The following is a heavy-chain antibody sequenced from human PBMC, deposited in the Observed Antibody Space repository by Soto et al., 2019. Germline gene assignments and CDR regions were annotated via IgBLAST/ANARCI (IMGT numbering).Heavy chain of an antibody. J-gene: IGHJ2*01. Sequence: QVQLVQSGAEVKKPGSSVKVSCKASGGTFTDYTITWVRQAPGQGLEWMGRIIPVLDLSNYAQKIQGRVTITADKSTTTSYMELSGLTSEDTAVYYCAKKLGPSAFDLWGRGTLVTVSS. V-gene: IGHV1-69*02. CDR2: IIPVLDLS. CDR3: AKKLGPSAFDL. D-gene: IGHD1-26*01. CDR1: GGTFTDYT.